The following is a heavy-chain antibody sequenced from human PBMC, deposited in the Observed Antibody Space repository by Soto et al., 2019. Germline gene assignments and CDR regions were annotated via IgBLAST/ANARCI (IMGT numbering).Heavy chain of an antibody. CDR3: AKDSGSYYFVWNFDY. J-gene: IGHJ4*02. CDR1: GFTFSSYG. D-gene: IGHD1-26*01. V-gene: IGHV3-30*18. CDR2: ISYDGSNK. Sequence: GGSLRLSCAASGFTFSSYGMHWVRQAPGKGLEWVAVISYDGSNKYYADSVKGRFTISRDNSKNTLYLQMNSLRAEDTAVYYCAKDSGSYYFVWNFDYWGQGTLVTVSS.